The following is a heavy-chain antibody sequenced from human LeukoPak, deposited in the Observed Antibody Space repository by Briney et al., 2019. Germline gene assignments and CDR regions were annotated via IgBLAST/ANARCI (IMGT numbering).Heavy chain of an antibody. CDR1: GFTFSSYW. Sequence: GGSLRLSCAASGFTFSSYWMNWIRQAPGKGLEWVATIKEDGGEKYYVDSVKGRFTISRDNAKNSLYLQMNSLRAEDTAVYYCYCGTYSGFDNWGQGTQVTVSS. V-gene: IGHV3-7*01. J-gene: IGHJ4*02. CDR2: IKEDGGEK. CDR3: YCGTYSGFDN. D-gene: IGHD1-26*01.